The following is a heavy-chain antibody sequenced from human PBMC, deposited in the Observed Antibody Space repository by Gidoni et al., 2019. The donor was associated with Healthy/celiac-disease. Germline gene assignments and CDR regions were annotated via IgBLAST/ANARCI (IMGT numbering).Heavy chain of an antibody. CDR2: ISGGGDST. D-gene: IGHD1-1*01. Sequence: EVQLVESGGDLVQPGGSLRLSCAAYGFTFSSYAMSWVRQAPGKGLEWVSAISGGGDSTYYVDSVNGRVTISRDNCKDTLYLQMNSLRAEDTAVYYCAKDRNWNDGLDYWGQGTLVTVSS. CDR1: GFTFSSYA. J-gene: IGHJ4*02. V-gene: IGHV3-23*04. CDR3: AKDRNWNDGLDY.